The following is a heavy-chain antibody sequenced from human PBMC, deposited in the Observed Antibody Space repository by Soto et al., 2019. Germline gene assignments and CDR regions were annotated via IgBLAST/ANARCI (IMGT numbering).Heavy chain of an antibody. CDR1: GGSISSGGYY. CDR3: ARDGYGSGSYYNDY. V-gene: IGHV4-31*03. D-gene: IGHD3-10*01. CDR2: IYYSGST. J-gene: IGHJ4*02. Sequence: SETLSLTCTVSGGSISSGGYYWSWIRQHPGKGLEWIGYIYYSGSTYYNPSLKSRVTISVDTSKNQFSLKLSSVTAADTAVYYCARDGYGSGSYYNDYWGQGTLVTVSS.